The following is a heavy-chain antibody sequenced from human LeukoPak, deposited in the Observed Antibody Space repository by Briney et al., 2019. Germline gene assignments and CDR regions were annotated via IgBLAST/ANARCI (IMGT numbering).Heavy chain of an antibody. V-gene: IGHV4-39*07. CDR3: ASPGTITIAVDY. CDR1: GFTFSSYE. Sequence: GSLRLSCAASGFTFSSYEMNWVRQPPGKGLEWIGSIYYSGSTYYNPSLKSRVTISVDTSKNQFSLKLSSVTAADTAVYYCASPGTITIAVDYWGQGTLVTVSS. D-gene: IGHD3-10*01. J-gene: IGHJ4*02. CDR2: IYYSGST.